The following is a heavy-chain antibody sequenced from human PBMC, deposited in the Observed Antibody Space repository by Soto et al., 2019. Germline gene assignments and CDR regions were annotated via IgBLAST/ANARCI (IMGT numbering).Heavy chain of an antibody. Sequence: PGGSLRLSCAASGFTFSSYGMHWVRQAPGKGLEWVAVIWYDGSNEYYADSVKGRFTISRDNSKNTLYLQMNSLRAEDTAVYYCARERAAVGYYYYGMDAWGQGTTVTVSS. CDR2: IWYDGSNE. V-gene: IGHV3-33*01. D-gene: IGHD6-13*01. CDR1: GFTFSSYG. CDR3: ARERAAVGYYYYGMDA. J-gene: IGHJ6*02.